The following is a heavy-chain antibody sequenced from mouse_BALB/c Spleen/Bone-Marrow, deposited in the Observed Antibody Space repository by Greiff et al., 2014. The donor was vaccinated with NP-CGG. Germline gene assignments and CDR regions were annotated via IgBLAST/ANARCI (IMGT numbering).Heavy chain of an antibody. Sequence: EVQVVESGGGLAKPGGSLQLSCAASGFTFSTYAMSWVRQTPEKRLEWVATISSSGSYTYYPDSVKGRFTISRDNARNTLYLQMSSLRSEDTAMFYCSRLRMITTYFDVWGAGTPVTVSS. J-gene: IGHJ1*01. CDR2: ISSSGSYT. CDR3: SRLRMITTYFDV. CDR1: GFTFSTYA. D-gene: IGHD2-4*01. V-gene: IGHV5-9-3*01.